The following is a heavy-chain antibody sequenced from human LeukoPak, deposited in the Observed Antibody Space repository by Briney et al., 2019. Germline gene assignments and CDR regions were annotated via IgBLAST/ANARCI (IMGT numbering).Heavy chain of an antibody. CDR1: GGSISSYY. J-gene: IGHJ6*03. D-gene: IGHD1-7*01. CDR3: ARGGWNYDFPRNIYMDV. Sequence: SETLSLTCTVSGGSISSYYWSWIRRSPGKGLEWIGYIYYSGSTNYNPSLKSRVTISVDTSKNQFSLKLSSVTAADTAVYYCARGGWNYDFPRNIYMDVWGKGTTVTVSS. V-gene: IGHV4-59*01. CDR2: IYYSGST.